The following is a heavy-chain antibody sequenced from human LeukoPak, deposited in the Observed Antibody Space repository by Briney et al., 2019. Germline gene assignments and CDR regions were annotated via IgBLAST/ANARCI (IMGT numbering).Heavy chain of an antibody. CDR1: GGTFSSYA. CDR2: IIPIFGTA. D-gene: IGHD2-2*01. CDR3: ATGTRGDIVVVPAARGFDY. V-gene: IGHV1-69*13. J-gene: IGHJ4*02. Sequence: SVKVSCKASGGTFSSYAISWVRQAPGQGLEWMGGIIPIFGTANYAQKFQGRVTITADESTSTAYMELSSLRSEDTAVYYCATGTRGDIVVVPAARGFDYWGQGTLVTVSS.